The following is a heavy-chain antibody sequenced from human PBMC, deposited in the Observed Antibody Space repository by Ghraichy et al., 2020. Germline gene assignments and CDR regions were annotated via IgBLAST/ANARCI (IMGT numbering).Heavy chain of an antibody. D-gene: IGHD3-3*01. CDR1: GGSFSGYY. V-gene: IGHV4-34*01. CDR2: INHSGST. Sequence: SQTLSLTCAVYGGSFSGYYWSWIRQPPGKGLEWIGEINHSGSTNYNPSLKSRVTISVDTSKNQFSLKLSSVTAADTAVYYCARVRSLLRFSNTWGQGTLVTVSS. J-gene: IGHJ5*02. CDR3: ARVRSLLRFSNT.